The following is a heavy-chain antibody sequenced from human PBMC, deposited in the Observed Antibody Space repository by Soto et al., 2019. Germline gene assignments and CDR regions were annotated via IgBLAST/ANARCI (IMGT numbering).Heavy chain of an antibody. CDR1: GGSISSGDYY. D-gene: IGHD2-15*01. J-gene: IGHJ4*02. CDR2: IYYSGST. V-gene: IGHV4-30-4*01. Sequence: SETLSLTCTVSGGSISSGDYYWSWIRQPPGKGLEWIGYIYYSGSTYYNPSLKSRVTISVDTSKNQFSLKLSSVTAADTAVYYCARESAKKSPLGYCSGGSCYPTYYFDYWGQGALVTVSS. CDR3: ARESAKKSPLGYCSGGSCYPTYYFDY.